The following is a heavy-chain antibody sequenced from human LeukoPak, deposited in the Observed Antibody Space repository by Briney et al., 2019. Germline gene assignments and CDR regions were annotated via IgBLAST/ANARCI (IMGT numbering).Heavy chain of an antibody. CDR2: ISTSSSYI. Sequence: PGGSLRLSCAASGFTLSAYGMHWVRQTPGKGLEWVSSISTSSSYIYYADSVKGRFTISRDNAKKSLYLQMNTLRAEDTAVYYCARSSGNIAAAGSYLLLWGQGTLVTVSS. V-gene: IGHV3-21*01. CDR1: GFTLSAYG. CDR3: ARSSGNIAAAGSYLLL. D-gene: IGHD6-13*01. J-gene: IGHJ4*02.